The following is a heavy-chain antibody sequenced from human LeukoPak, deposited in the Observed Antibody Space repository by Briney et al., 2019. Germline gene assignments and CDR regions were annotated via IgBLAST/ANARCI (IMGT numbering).Heavy chain of an antibody. D-gene: IGHD1-26*01. CDR3: ARTARRSGSYNSSTLDY. V-gene: IGHV4-34*01. CDR2: INHSGST. J-gene: IGHJ4*02. CDR1: GGSFSGYY. Sequence: SETLSLTCAVYGGSFSGYYWSWIRQPPGKGLEWIGEINHSGSTNYNPSLKSRVTISVDTSKNQFSLKLSSVTAADTAVYYCARTARRSGSYNSSTLDYWGQGTLVTVSS.